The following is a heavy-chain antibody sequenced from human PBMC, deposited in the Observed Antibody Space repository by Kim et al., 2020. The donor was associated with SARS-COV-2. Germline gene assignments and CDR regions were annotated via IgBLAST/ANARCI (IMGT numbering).Heavy chain of an antibody. Sequence: GGSLRLSCAASGFTFSSYAMHWVRQAPGKGLEWVAVIWYDGSNKYYADSVKGRFTISRDNSKNTLYLQMNSLRAEDTAVYYCASGDDSSGYYYFDYWGQGTLVTVSS. V-gene: IGHV3-33*01. D-gene: IGHD3-22*01. CDR3: ASGDDSSGYYYFDY. J-gene: IGHJ4*02. CDR2: IWYDGSNK. CDR1: GFTFSSYA.